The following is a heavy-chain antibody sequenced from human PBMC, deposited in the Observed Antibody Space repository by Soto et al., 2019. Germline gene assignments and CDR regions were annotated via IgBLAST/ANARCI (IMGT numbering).Heavy chain of an antibody. CDR3: ARGRYGDY. J-gene: IGHJ4*02. V-gene: IGHV1-18*01. CDR1: GYDFTTYG. D-gene: IGHD1-1*01. Sequence: QVHLVQSGAEMKNPGASVKVSCKGSGYDFTTYGITWVRQAPGQGLEWMAWISAHNGNTNYAPNLQGRVTVTRDTSTSTAYIELRSLRSDDTAMYYCARGRYGDYWGQGALVTVSS. CDR2: ISAHNGNT.